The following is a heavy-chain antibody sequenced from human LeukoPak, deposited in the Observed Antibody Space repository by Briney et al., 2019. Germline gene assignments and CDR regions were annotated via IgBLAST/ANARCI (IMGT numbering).Heavy chain of an antibody. CDR1: GFSFSDFY. J-gene: IGHJ6*04. CDR2: ISTSGSNI. Sequence: PGGSLRLSCAASGFSFSDFYMGWIRQGPGKGLEWVSYISTSGSNIYYADSVKGRFTISRDNAKNSLYLQMNSLRAADTAIYYCAELGITMIGGVWGKGTTVTISS. CDR3: AELGITMIGGV. V-gene: IGHV3-11*01. D-gene: IGHD3-10*02.